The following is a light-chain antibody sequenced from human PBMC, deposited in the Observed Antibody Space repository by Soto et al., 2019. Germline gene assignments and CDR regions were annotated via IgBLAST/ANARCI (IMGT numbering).Light chain of an antibody. V-gene: IGKV3D-15*01. CDR1: QSVSSN. Sequence: EIVMTQSPATLSVSAGERVTLSCRASQSVSSNLAWYQQKPGQAPRHLIYGASTRATGIPARFSGSGSGTDFTLTISSLQSKDFAVYNCQQYNNWPPLTFGGGTKVEIK. J-gene: IGKJ4*01. CDR3: QQYNNWPPLT. CDR2: GAS.